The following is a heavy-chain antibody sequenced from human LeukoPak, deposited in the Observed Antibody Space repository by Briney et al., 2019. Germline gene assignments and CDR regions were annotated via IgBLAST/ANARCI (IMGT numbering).Heavy chain of an antibody. Sequence: PGGSLRLSCAASGFTFDDYGMSWVRQAPGKGLEWVSGINWNGGSTGYADSVKGRFTISRDNAKNSLYLQMNSLRAEDTALYYCARDLRFKWELPYYFDYWGQGTLVTVSS. CDR1: GFTFDDYG. J-gene: IGHJ4*02. CDR3: ARDLRFKWELPYYFDY. V-gene: IGHV3-20*04. CDR2: INWNGGST. D-gene: IGHD1-26*01.